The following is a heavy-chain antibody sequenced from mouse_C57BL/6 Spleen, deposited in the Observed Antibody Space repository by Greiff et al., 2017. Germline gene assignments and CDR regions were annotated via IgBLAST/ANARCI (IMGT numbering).Heavy chain of an antibody. J-gene: IGHJ1*03. CDR3: ARGYYINPWYFDV. CDR1: GYTFTSYD. V-gene: IGHV1-85*01. CDR2: IYPRDGST. Sequence: QVQLQQSGPELVKPGASVKLSCKASGYTFTSYDINWVKQRPGQGLEWIGWIYPRDGSTKYNEKFKGKAPLTVDTSSSTAYMGFHSLTSEDSAVYFCARGYYINPWYFDVWGTGTPVTVSS. D-gene: IGHD2-5*01.